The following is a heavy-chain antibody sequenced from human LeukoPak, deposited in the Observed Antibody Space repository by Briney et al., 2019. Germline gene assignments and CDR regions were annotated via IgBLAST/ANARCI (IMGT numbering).Heavy chain of an antibody. D-gene: IGHD2-8*01. CDR1: GFTVSDTY. CDR3: ARDIDWGYAWNY. Sequence: GGSLRLSCAASGFTVSDTYMNWVRQAPGKGLEWVSVIHSGGRKYYSDSVKGGFTISRDSSKNTLYLQMSSLRADDTAVYYCARDIDWGYAWNYWGQGTLVIVSS. CDR2: IHSGGRK. V-gene: IGHV3-53*05. J-gene: IGHJ4*02.